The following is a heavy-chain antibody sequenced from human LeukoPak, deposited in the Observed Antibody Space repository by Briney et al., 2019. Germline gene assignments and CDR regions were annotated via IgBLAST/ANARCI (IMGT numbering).Heavy chain of an antibody. CDR3: ARENCSGGTCYTVGGDWFDP. CDR2: IYSSGST. Sequence: SETLSLTCTVSGGSISSGTYYWSWVRQPAGKGLEWIGRIYSSGSTNYNPSLKSRVTISVDKSKNQFSLKLSSVTAADTAVYYCARENCSGGTCYTVGGDWFDPWGQGTLVTVSS. J-gene: IGHJ5*02. D-gene: IGHD2-15*01. V-gene: IGHV4-61*02. CDR1: GGSISSGTYY.